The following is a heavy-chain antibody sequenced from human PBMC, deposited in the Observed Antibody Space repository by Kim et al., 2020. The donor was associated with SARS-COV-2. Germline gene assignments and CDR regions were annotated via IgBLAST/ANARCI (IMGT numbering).Heavy chain of an antibody. CDR1: GYTFTGYY. CDR2: INPNSGGT. D-gene: IGHD1-26*01. Sequence: ASVKVSCKASGYTFTGYYMHWVRQAPGQGLEWMGWINPNSGGTNYAQKFQGRVTMTRDTSISTAYMELSRLRSDDTAVYYCAREALRWGGVPYFDYWGQGTPVTVSS. J-gene: IGHJ4*02. V-gene: IGHV1-2*02. CDR3: AREALRWGGVPYFDY.